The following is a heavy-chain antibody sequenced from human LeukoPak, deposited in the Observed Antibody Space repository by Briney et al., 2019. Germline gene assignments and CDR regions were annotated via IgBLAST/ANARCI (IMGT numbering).Heavy chain of an antibody. CDR1: GDRVSRNSAA. CDR3: ARGGLSRVTGTTLFDY. V-gene: IGHV6-1*01. J-gene: IGHJ4*02. D-gene: IGHD1-20*01. Sequence: SHTLSLIWDISGDRVSRNSAAWDSIRQSPSRGLEWLGRSYYRSKWYNDYAVSVKSRIAINPDTSKNQFSLQLNSVTPEDTAVYYCARGGLSRVTGTTLFDYWGQGTLVTVSS. CDR2: SYYRSKWYN.